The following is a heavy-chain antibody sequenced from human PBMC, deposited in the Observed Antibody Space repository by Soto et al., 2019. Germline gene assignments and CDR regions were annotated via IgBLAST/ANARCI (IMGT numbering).Heavy chain of an antibody. CDR1: GGSISSGGYY. CDR3: AGIYSGSPGGTLRY. CDR2: IYYSGST. J-gene: IGHJ4*02. Sequence: QVQLQESGPGLVKPSQTLSLPCTVSGGSISSGGYYWSWIRQHPGKGLEWIGYIYYSGSTYYNPSLKCRVTISVDTSKNQFSLKLSAVTAADTAVYYCAGIYSGSPGGTLRYWGQGTLVTVSS. D-gene: IGHD1-26*01. V-gene: IGHV4-31*03.